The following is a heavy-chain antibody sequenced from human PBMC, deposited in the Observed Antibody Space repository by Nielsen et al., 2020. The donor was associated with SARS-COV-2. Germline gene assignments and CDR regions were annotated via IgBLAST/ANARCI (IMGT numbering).Heavy chain of an antibody. CDR2: VSGSGYST. J-gene: IGHJ6*02. D-gene: IGHD4-17*01. CDR1: EFTFSNYA. Sequence: GESLKISCAASEFTFSNYAMSWVRQAPGKGLEWVSGVSGSGYSTYYADSVKGRFTISRDNSENSLYLQMNSLRAEDTAVYYCAKGGVIGYGDYPDYYGLDVWGQGTTVTVSS. CDR3: AKGGVIGYGDYPDYYGLDV. V-gene: IGHV3-23*01.